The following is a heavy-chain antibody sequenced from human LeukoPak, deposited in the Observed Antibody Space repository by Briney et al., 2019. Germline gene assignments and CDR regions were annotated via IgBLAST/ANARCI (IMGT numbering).Heavy chain of an antibody. CDR3: AKDRSCTNDICHGDFDY. V-gene: IGHV3-23*01. CDR1: GFTFSSYA. J-gene: IGHJ4*02. D-gene: IGHD2-8*01. Sequence: GGSLRLSCAASGFTFSSYAVSWVRQAPGKGLECVSSISGSGGSTYSADSVKGRFTISRDNSKNTLYLQMNSLRAEDTALYYCAKDRSCTNDICHGDFDYWGQGTLVTDSS. CDR2: ISGSGGST.